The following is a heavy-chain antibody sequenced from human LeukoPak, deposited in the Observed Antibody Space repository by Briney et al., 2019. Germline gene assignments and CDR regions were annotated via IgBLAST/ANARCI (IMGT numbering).Heavy chain of an antibody. CDR1: GGSISSSGYS. D-gene: IGHD1-26*01. V-gene: IGHV4-30-2*01. CDR3: ARKSIVGANWFDP. J-gene: IGHJ5*02. Sequence: SETLSLTCAVSGGSISSSGYSWSWIRQPPGKGLEWIGYIYHSGSTYYNPSLKSRVTISVDRSKNQFSLKLSSVTAADTAVYYCARKSIVGANWFDPWGQGTLVTVSS. CDR2: IYHSGST.